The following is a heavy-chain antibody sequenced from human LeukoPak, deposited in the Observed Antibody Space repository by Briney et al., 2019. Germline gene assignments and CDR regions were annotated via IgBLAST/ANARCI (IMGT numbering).Heavy chain of an antibody. J-gene: IGHJ4*02. V-gene: IGHV3-21*04. D-gene: IGHD3-22*01. CDR3: AKDINYYDSSGMYYFDY. Sequence: GGSLRLSCAASGFTFSSYSMNWVRQAPGKGLEWVSSISSSSSYIYYADSVKGRFTISRDNAKNSLYLQMNSLRAEDTAVYYCAKDINYYDSSGMYYFDYWGQGTLVTVSS. CDR2: ISSSSSYI. CDR1: GFTFSSYS.